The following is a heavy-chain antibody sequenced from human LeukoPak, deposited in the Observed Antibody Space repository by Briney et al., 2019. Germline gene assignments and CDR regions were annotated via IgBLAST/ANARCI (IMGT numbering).Heavy chain of an antibody. V-gene: IGHV1-69*05. CDR2: IIPIFGTA. D-gene: IGHD3-16*01. Sequence: GASVKVSCKASGGTFSSYAISWVRQAPGQGLEWMGGIIPIFGTANYAQKFQGRVTITTDESTSTAYMELSSLRSEDTAVYFCAREQRGGLSANLGGLFASYYTYYYMDVWGRGTTVTVSS. CDR1: GGTFSSYA. J-gene: IGHJ6*03. CDR3: AREQRGGLSANLGGLFASYYTYYYMDV.